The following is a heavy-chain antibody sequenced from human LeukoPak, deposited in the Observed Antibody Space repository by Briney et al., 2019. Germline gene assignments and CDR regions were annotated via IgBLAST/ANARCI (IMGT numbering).Heavy chain of an antibody. Sequence: ASVKVSCKASGYTFTGYYMHWVRQAPGQGLEWMGWINPNSGGTNYAQKFQGRVTMTRDTSISTAYMELSRLRSDDTAVYYCARSHGVYSGSYLDYWAREPWSPSPQ. CDR3: ARSHGVYSGSYLDY. CDR1: GYTFTGYY. D-gene: IGHD1-26*01. V-gene: IGHV1-2*02. CDR2: INPNSGGT. J-gene: IGHJ4*02.